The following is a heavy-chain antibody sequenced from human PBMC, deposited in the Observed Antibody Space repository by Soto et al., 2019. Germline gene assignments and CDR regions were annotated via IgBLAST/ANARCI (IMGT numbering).Heavy chain of an antibody. CDR2: ISYDGSNK. D-gene: IGHD3-16*01. J-gene: IGHJ4*02. CDR3: ARQHDLGGLEDY. V-gene: IGHV3-30-3*01. Sequence: QVQLVESGGGVVQPGRSLRLSCAASGFTFSSYAMHWVRQAPGKGLEWVAVISYDGSNKYYADSVKGRFTISRDNFNNLAYLQIYSLRVEDTGVYYCARQHDLGGLEDYWGQGTLVTVSS. CDR1: GFTFSSYA.